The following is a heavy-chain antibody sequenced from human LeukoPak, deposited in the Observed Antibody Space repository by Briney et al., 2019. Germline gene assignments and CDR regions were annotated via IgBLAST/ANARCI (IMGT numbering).Heavy chain of an antibody. D-gene: IGHD3-22*01. CDR2: IIIIHDIA. J-gene: IGHJ4*02. CDR3: ARAYYYDSSGYYYGF. Sequence: SVKVSCKASGGTFSSYPITWLRQAPGQGLEWMGRIIIIHDIANYAEKFQGRVTITADQSTSTVYMELTGLTSEDTAVYYCARAYYYDSSGYYYGFWGQGTLVTVSS. CDR1: GGTFSSYP. V-gene: IGHV1-69*04.